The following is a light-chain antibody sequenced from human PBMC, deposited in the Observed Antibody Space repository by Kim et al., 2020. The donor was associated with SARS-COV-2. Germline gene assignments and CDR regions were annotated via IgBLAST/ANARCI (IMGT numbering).Light chain of an antibody. CDR2: GTH. J-gene: IGLJ3*02. CDR1: SCSVSTNYS. V-gene: IGLV8-61*01. CDR3: ALYMGRGIWV. Sequence: GGTVPLTCGWRSCSVSTNYSPSWYQQTPGQAQRTLIFGTHTRSSGVPDRFSGSILGNKAALTITGAQADDDSDYYCALYMGRGIWVFGGGTQLTVL.